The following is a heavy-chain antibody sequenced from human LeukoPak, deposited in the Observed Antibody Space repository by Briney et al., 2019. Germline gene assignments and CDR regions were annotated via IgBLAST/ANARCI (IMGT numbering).Heavy chain of an antibody. J-gene: IGHJ2*01. Sequence: SETLSLTCTVSGGSTSSDYWSWIRQSPGKGLEWVGYVYNSGDTGKNPSLKSRVTILLDTSKNQCTLKLTSVSAADTAVYYCARLKLGAYFDLWGRGTLVTVSS. D-gene: IGHD3-16*01. CDR1: GGSTSSDY. CDR3: ARLKLGAYFDL. CDR2: VYNSGDT. V-gene: IGHV4-59*08.